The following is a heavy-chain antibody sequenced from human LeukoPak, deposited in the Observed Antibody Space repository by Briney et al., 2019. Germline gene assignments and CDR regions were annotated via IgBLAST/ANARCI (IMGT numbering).Heavy chain of an antibody. D-gene: IGHD5-12*01. CDR1: GGSFNTYY. V-gene: IGHV4-59*01. J-gene: IGHJ6*02. CDR2: FYYSGST. CDR3: ARGESERYSGYDYYVMDV. Sequence: SETLSLTCTVTGGSFNTYYWSWLRQPPGKGLEWIGSFYYSGSTNYRPSLDSRLTISIDTSKSQFSLRLTSVTAADTAVYYCARGESERYSGYDYYVMDVWGQGTTVTVSS.